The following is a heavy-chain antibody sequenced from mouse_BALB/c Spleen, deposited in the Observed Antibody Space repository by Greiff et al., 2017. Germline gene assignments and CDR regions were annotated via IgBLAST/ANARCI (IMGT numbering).Heavy chain of an antibody. Sequence: VQLQQSGAELVKPGASVKLSCTASGFNIKDTYMHWVKQRPEQGLEWIGRIDPANGNTKYDPKFQGKATITADTSSNTAYLQLSSLTSEDTAVYYCARNYGSSHYAMDYWGQGTSGTVSS. J-gene: IGHJ4*01. D-gene: IGHD1-1*01. V-gene: IGHV14-3*02. CDR3: ARNYGSSHYAMDY. CDR2: IDPANGNT. CDR1: GFNIKDTY.